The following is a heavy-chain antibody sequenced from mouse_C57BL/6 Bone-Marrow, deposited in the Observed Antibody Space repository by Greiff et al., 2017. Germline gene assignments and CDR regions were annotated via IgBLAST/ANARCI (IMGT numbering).Heavy chain of an antibody. CDR3: ARSDYGTGAMDY. D-gene: IGHD1-1*01. CDR2: IYPGSGNT. V-gene: IGHV1-66*01. Sequence: QVQLQQSGPELVKPGASVKISCKASGYSFTSYYIHWVKQRPGQGLEWIGWIYPGSGNTKYNEKFKGKATLTADTSSSTAYMQLRSLTSEDSAVYYCARSDYGTGAMDYWGQGTSVTVSS. J-gene: IGHJ4*01. CDR1: GYSFTSYY.